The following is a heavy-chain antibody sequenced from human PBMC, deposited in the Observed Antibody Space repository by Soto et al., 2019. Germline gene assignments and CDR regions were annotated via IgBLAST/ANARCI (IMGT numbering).Heavy chain of an antibody. CDR3: AARVGSSPLYYYGVDV. J-gene: IGHJ6*02. CDR1: GYSFSSYW. V-gene: IGHV5-51*01. Sequence: GESLKISCKASGYSFSSYWIGWVRQMPGEGLEWMGIIDPSDSDTRYSPSFQGQVTISADKSISTAYLQWSSLKASDTAMYYCAARVGSSPLYYYGVDVWGHGTTVTVSS. D-gene: IGHD3-10*01. CDR2: IDPSDSDT.